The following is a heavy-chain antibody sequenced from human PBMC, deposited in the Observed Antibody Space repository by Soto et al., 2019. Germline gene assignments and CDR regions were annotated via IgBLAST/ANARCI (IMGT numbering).Heavy chain of an antibody. CDR1: GFTFSGYG. V-gene: IGHV3-30*18. J-gene: IGHJ4*02. CDR2: ISYDGSNK. CDR3: AKDTYGSGSYYNWYFDY. Sequence: GGSLRLSCAASGFTFSGYGMHWVRQAPGKGLEWVAVISYDGSNKYYADSVKGRFTISRDNSKNTLYLQMNSLRAEDTAVYYCAKDTYGSGSYYNWYFDYWGQGTLVTVSS. D-gene: IGHD3-10*01.